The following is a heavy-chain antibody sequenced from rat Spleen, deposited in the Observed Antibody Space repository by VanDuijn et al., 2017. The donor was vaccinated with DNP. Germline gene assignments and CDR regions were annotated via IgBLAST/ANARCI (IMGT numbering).Heavy chain of an antibody. CDR3: AKDDY. Sequence: EVQLVESGGVLVQPGRSLTLSCAASGFTFSVYNMAWVRQAPKTGLEWVATISYDGSNTYYRDSVKGRFTISRDNANNILYLQMDSLRSEDTATYYCAKDDYWGQGVMVTVSS. CDR2: ISYDGSNT. CDR1: GFTFSVYN. V-gene: IGHV5-7*01. J-gene: IGHJ2*01.